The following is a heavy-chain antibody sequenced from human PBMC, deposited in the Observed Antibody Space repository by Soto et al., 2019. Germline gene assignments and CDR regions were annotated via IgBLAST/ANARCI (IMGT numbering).Heavy chain of an antibody. V-gene: IGHV1-69*02. J-gene: IGHJ6*02. CDR1: GGTFSSYT. CDR3: ARVEHENYGIDL. CDR2: IIPMFDII. Sequence: QLVQSGAEVKKPGSSVKVSCKVSGGTFSSYTITWVRQAPGDGREWMGRIIPMFDIINYAQKIQGRVTITADKSTNTAYMELTSLKSDDTAVYYCARVEHENYGIDLGGHGTTVTVSS.